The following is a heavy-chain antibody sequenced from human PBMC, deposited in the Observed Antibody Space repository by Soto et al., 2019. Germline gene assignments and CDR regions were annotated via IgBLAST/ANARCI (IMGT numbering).Heavy chain of an antibody. CDR1: GGSFSGYY. CDR3: ARRSSITGTTSFFYFDY. D-gene: IGHD1-7*01. CDR2: INHSGST. Sequence: SETLSLTCAVYGGSFSGYYWSWIRQPPGKGLEWIGEINHSGSTNYNPSLKSRVTISVDTSKNQFSLKLSSVTAADTAVYYCARRSSITGTTSFFYFDYWGQGTLVTVSS. J-gene: IGHJ4*02. V-gene: IGHV4-34*01.